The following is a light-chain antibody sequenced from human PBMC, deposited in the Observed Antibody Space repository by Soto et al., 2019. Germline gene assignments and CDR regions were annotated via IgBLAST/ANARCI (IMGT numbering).Light chain of an antibody. CDR2: KAS. J-gene: IGKJ1*01. Sequence: DSHVAPAPSTPSASVGDTVTNPFRASESISIWLAWYQQKPGKAPNLLINKASSLQSEVPSRFSGSGSGTEFTLTITSLQPDDFGVYYCQQYKSSSTFGQGTKVDIK. CDR1: ESISIW. CDR3: QQYKSSST. V-gene: IGKV1-5*03.